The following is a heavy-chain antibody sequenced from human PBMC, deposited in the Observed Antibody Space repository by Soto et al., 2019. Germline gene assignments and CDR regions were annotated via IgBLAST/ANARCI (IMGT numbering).Heavy chain of an antibody. Sequence: SETLSLTCPVSGGYIRSGDYYWSWIRQPPGKGLEWIGYIYYSGSTYYNPSLKSRVTISVDTSKNQFSLKLSSVTAADTAVYYFAKGGYGFLEWDYYYYMDVWGKGTTVTVSS. CDR2: IYYSGST. J-gene: IGHJ6*03. CDR1: GGYIRSGDYY. D-gene: IGHD3-3*01. V-gene: IGHV4-30-4*01. CDR3: AKGGYGFLEWDYYYYMDV.